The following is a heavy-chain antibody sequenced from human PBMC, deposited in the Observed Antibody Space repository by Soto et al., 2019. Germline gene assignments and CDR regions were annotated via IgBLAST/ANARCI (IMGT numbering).Heavy chain of an antibody. D-gene: IGHD4-4*01. CDR3: ARSNEPWVWFDP. J-gene: IGHJ5*02. CDR1: GFTFSSYA. CDR2: ISYDGSNK. Sequence: QVQLVESGGGVVQPGRSLRLSCAASGFTFSSYAMHWVRQAPGKGLEWVAVISYDGSNKYYADSVKGRFTISRDNSKNTLYLQMNSLRAEDTAVYYCARSNEPWVWFDPWGQGTLVTVSS. V-gene: IGHV3-30-3*01.